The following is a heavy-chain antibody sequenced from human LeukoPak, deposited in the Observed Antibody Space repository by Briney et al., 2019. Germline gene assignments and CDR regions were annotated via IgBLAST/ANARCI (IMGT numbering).Heavy chain of an antibody. CDR3: ARERGGHLGNYYYYYIDV. Sequence: KSSETLSLTCTVSDGSLSGYYWSWVRQPAGKGPEWIGRILTSGSANYNPSLRSRLTMSIDTSKDQFSLKLTSVTAADTAIYYCARERGGHLGNYYYYYIDVWGKGTAVTVSS. CDR1: DGSLSGYY. CDR2: ILTSGSA. V-gene: IGHV4-4*07. J-gene: IGHJ6*03. D-gene: IGHD3-16*01.